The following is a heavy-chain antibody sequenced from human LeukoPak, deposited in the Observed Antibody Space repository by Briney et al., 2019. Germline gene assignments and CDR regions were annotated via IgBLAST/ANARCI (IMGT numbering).Heavy chain of an antibody. CDR3: ARYVWGSYPTFEDY. D-gene: IGHD3-16*02. J-gene: IGHJ4*02. CDR2: ISYSGST. V-gene: IGHV4-59*01. Sequence: PSETLSLTCTVSGGSISSYYWSWIRQPPGKGLEWIGYISYSGSTNYNPSLKSRVNISVDTSKNQFSLKLSSVTAADTAVYYCARYVWGSYPTFEDYWGQGTLVTVSS. CDR1: GGSISSYY.